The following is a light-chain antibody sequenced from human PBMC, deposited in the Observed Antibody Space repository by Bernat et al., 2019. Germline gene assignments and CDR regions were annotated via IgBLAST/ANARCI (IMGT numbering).Light chain of an antibody. V-gene: IGKV1-9*01. CDR3: QQLNSFPLT. CDR1: QVIGTY. Sequence: DIQLTQSPSFLSASVGDRVTITCRASQVIGTYVAWYQQKPGKAPNLLIYGASTLQYGVPSRFSGSGIGTEFTLTISSLQPEDSASYYCQQLNSFPLTFGQGTRLEIK. J-gene: IGKJ5*01. CDR2: GAS.